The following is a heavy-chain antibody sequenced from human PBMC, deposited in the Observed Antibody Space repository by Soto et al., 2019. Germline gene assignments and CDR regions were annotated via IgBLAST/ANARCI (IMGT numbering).Heavy chain of an antibody. CDR2: IIPVFGSP. D-gene: IGHD3-3*01. CDR1: GDTFNSHT. V-gene: IGHV1-69*06. Sequence: VQLVQSGAEVRKPGSSVRVSCETSGDTFNSHTINWLRQAPGQGLEWMGGIIPVFGSPTYAQKFQARITITAETSTQTAYMELSRLTSDDTAFYFCSRDITGAYNRLDSGGQGTPVTVSS. J-gene: IGHJ5*01. CDR3: SRDITGAYNRLDS.